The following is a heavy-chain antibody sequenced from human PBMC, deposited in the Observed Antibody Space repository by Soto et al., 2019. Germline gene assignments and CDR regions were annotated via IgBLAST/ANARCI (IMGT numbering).Heavy chain of an antibody. CDR3: ASNPRIGFTGYECS. Sequence: ASVKVSCKASGYTFTSYDMHWVRQAPGQRLEWMGWINAGNGNTKYSQKFQGRVTITRDTSASKAYMELSSLRSEDTAVYYCASNPRIGFTGYECSWGQGTLVTVSS. D-gene: IGHD5-12*01. J-gene: IGHJ5*02. CDR1: GYTFTSYD. V-gene: IGHV1-3*01. CDR2: INAGNGNT.